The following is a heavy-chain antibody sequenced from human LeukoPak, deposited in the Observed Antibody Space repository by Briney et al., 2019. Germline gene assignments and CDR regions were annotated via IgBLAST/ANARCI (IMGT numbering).Heavy chain of an antibody. D-gene: IGHD1-1*01. V-gene: IGHV3-7*05. CDR2: IKPDGSET. CDR3: ARVGTGNFDY. J-gene: IGHJ4*02. Sequence: GGSLRLSCAATGFTFSSFWMMWVRQAPGKGLEWVATIKPDGSETSYVDSVKGRFTISRDNAKNSLYLQMNSLRAEDTAVYYCARVGTGNFDYWGQGTLVTVSS. CDR1: GFTFSSFW.